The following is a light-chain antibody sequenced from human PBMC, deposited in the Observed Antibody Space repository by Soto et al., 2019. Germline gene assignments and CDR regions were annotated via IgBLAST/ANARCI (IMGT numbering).Light chain of an antibody. CDR3: QQYGSSPRT. Sequence: EIVLTQSPGTLSLSPGERATLSCRASQSVSSNYLAWYQQRGGQAPRLLIYNAANRAPGIPYRFSGSGSGTDFTLTISRLEPEDFAVYYCQQYGSSPRTFGQGTKVEIK. J-gene: IGKJ1*01. CDR1: QSVSSNY. CDR2: NAA. V-gene: IGKV3-20*01.